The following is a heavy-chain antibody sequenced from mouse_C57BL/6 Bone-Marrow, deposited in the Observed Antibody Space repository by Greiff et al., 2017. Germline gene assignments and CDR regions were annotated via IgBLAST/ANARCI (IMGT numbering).Heavy chain of an antibody. Sequence: EVKVVESGPGMVKPSQSLSLTCTVTGYSITSGYDWHWIRHFPGNKLEWMGYISYSGSTNYNPSLKSRISITHDTSKNHFFLKLNSVTTEDTATYYCARGAYGNFFMDYWGQGTSVTVSS. J-gene: IGHJ4*01. D-gene: IGHD2-1*01. CDR3: ARGAYGNFFMDY. CDR1: GYSITSGYD. CDR2: ISYSGST. V-gene: IGHV3-1*01.